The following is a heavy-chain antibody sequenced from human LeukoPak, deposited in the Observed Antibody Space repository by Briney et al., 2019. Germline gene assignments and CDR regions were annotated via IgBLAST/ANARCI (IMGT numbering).Heavy chain of an antibody. CDR1: GFTFSSYA. J-gene: IGHJ4*02. V-gene: IGHV3-23*01. D-gene: IGHD6-19*01. CDR3: AIQYSSGWYGY. Sequence: GGSLRLSCAASGFTFSSYAMSWVRQAPGKGLEWVSAISGSGGSTYYADSVKGRFTISRDNSKNTLYLQMNSRRAEDTAVYYGAIQYSSGWYGYWGQGTLVTVSS. CDR2: ISGSGGST.